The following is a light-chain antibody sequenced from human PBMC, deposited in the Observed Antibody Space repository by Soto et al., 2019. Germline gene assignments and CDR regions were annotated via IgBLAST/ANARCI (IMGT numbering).Light chain of an antibody. CDR1: SGDVGSYNL. V-gene: IGLV2-23*02. CDR2: EVS. J-gene: IGLJ1*01. CDR3: CSYAGSSTYV. Sequence: QSVLTQPASVSGSPGQSITISCTGTSGDVGSYNLVSWYQQHPGKAPKFMIYEVSKRPSGVSNRFSGSKSGNTASLTISGLQAEDEADYYCCSYAGSSTYVFGTGTKLTVL.